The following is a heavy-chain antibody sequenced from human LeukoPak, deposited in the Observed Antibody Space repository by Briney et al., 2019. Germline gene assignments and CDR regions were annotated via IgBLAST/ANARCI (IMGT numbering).Heavy chain of an antibody. CDR2: IFYSGST. Sequence: SETLSLTCTVSGDSITTTNYYWGWIRQPPGKGLEWIGNIFYSGSTYYSPSLKSRVTISLDTSKNQFSLRLSSVTAVDTAVYYCARKSDAKSYYPDWGQGTLVTVSS. D-gene: IGHD3-10*01. J-gene: IGHJ4*02. V-gene: IGHV4-39*07. CDR1: GDSITTTNYY. CDR3: ARKSDAKSYYPD.